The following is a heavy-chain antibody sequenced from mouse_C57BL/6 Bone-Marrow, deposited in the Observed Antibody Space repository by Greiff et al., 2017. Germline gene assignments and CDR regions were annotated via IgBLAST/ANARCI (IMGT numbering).Heavy chain of an antibody. Sequence: VHVKQSGPVLVKPGASVKMSCKASGYTFTDYYMNWVKQSHGKSLEWIGVINPYNGGTSYNQKFKGKATLTVDTSSSTAYMELNSLTSEDSAVYYCAREQLRWDYFDYWGQGTTLTVSS. J-gene: IGHJ2*01. D-gene: IGHD1-1*01. V-gene: IGHV1-19*01. CDR3: AREQLRWDYFDY. CDR1: GYTFTDYY. CDR2: INPYNGGT.